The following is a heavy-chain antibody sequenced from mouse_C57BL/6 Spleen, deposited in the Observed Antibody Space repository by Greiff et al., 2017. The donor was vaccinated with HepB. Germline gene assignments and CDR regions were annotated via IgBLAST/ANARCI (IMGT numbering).Heavy chain of an antibody. CDR3: ARSCGTVGAAGDY. D-gene: IGHD1-1*01. V-gene: IGHV1-80*01. Sequence: VQLQESGAELVKPGASVKISCKASGYAFSSYWMNWVKQRPGKGLEWIGQINPGDGDTNYNGKFKGKATLTADKSSSTSYMQLSSLTSEDTAVYFCARSCGTVGAAGDYWGQGTSVTVSS. J-gene: IGHJ4*01. CDR2: INPGDGDT. CDR1: GYAFSSYW.